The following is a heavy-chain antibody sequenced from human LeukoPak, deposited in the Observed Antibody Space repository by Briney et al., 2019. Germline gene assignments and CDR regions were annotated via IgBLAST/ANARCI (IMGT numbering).Heavy chain of an antibody. D-gene: IGHD2-15*01. J-gene: IGHJ1*01. Sequence: ASVKVSCKASEYTCTGYYMHWVRQAPGQGLEWMGWINPNSGGRNYAQKFQGRVTMSVDTSKNQFSLKLSSVTAADTAVYYCASTDVVVAADEYFQHWGQGTLVTVSS. CDR2: INPNSGGR. CDR1: EYTCTGYY. V-gene: IGHV1-2*02. CDR3: ASTDVVVAADEYFQH.